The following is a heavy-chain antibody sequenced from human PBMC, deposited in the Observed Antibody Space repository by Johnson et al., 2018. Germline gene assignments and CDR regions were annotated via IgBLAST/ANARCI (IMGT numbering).Heavy chain of an antibody. CDR1: GFIFTNYG. V-gene: IGHV3-30*18. D-gene: IGHD2-2*01. J-gene: IGHJ6*02. CDR3: AKVIRSYQYHGMDV. CDR2: ISYDGSNK. Sequence: QVQLVQSGGGVVQPGRSLRLSCAASGFIFTNYGMHWVRQAPGKGLEWVAVISYDGSNKYYGDFVKGRFTISRDKNTLHLQRNSLRAEDTAVYYCAKVIRSYQYHGMDVWGQGTTVTVSS.